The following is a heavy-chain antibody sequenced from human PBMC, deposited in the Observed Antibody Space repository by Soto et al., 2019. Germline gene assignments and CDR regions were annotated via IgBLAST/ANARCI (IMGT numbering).Heavy chain of an antibody. D-gene: IGHD6-13*01. V-gene: IGHV3-23*01. CDR1: GFTFSSYA. Sequence: GGSLRLSCAASGFTFSSYAMSWVRQAPGKGLEWVSAISGSGGSTYYADSVKGRFTISRDNSKNTLYLQMNSLRAEDTAVYYCSRSSSPRVNWFDPWGQGTLVTVSS. CDR2: ISGSGGST. J-gene: IGHJ5*02. CDR3: SRSSSPRVNWFDP.